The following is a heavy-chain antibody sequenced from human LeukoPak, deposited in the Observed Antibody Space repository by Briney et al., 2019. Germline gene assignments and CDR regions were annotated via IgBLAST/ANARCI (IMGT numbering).Heavy chain of an antibody. Sequence: PSETLSLTCTVSGGSISSYYWSWIRQPPGKGLEWIGYIYYSGSTNYNPSLKSRVTISVDTSKNQFSLKLSSVTAADTAVYYCARAQRAAYNWNYFDYWGQGALVTVSS. CDR1: GGSISSYY. CDR2: IYYSGST. J-gene: IGHJ4*02. V-gene: IGHV4-59*01. D-gene: IGHD5-24*01. CDR3: ARAQRAAYNWNYFDY.